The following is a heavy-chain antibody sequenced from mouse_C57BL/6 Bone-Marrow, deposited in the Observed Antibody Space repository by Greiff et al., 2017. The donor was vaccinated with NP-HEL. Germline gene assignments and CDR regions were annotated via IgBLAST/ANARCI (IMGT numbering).Heavy chain of an antibody. CDR3: ASYYYGSSPFAY. Sequence: EVMLVESGGGLVQPGGSLKLSCAASGFTFSDYYMYWVRQTPEKRLEWVAYISNGGGSTYYPDTVKGRFTISRDNAKNTLYLQMSRLKSEDTAMYYCASYYYGSSPFAYWGQGTLVTVSA. V-gene: IGHV5-12*01. J-gene: IGHJ3*01. D-gene: IGHD1-1*01. CDR1: GFTFSDYY. CDR2: ISNGGGST.